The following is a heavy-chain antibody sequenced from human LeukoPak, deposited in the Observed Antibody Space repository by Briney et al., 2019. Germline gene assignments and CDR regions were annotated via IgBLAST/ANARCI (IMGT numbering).Heavy chain of an antibody. D-gene: IGHD3-10*01. V-gene: IGHV1-18*01. Sequence: ASVKVSCKASGYTFTSYGISWVRQAPGQGLEWMGWISAYNGNTNYAQKFQGRVTMTRNTSISTAYMELSSLRSEDTAVYYCARGIGRGAIGDYDFDYWGQGTLVTVSS. CDR1: GYTFTSYG. CDR2: ISAYNGNT. CDR3: ARGIGRGAIGDYDFDY. J-gene: IGHJ4*02.